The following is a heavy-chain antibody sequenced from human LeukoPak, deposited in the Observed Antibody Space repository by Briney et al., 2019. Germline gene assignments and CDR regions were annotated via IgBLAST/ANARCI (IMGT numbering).Heavy chain of an antibody. J-gene: IGHJ4*02. D-gene: IGHD3-10*01. V-gene: IGHV5-51*01. CDR1: GYNFTSYW. CDR3: ARGYYGSSGFDY. CDR2: LHPGDSDT. Sequence: GESLQISCKSSGYNFTSYWIGWVRQMPGKGLEWLGILHPGDSDTRYSPPFQGQVTISADKSISTAYLQWSSLQASDTAIYYCARGYYGSSGFDYWGQGTLVTVSS.